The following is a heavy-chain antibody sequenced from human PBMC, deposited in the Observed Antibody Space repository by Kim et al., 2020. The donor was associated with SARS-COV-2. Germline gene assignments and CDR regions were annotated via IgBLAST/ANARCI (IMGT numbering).Heavy chain of an antibody. J-gene: IGHJ3*02. V-gene: IGHV3-9*01. CDR1: GFTFGDYA. CDR2: ISWNSGSI. D-gene: IGHD2-2*01. Sequence: GGSLRLSCAASGFTFGDYAMHWVRQAPGKGLEWVSGISWNSGSIGYADSVKGRFTISRDNAKNSLYLQMNSLRAEDTALYYCAKDIRGVRYCSSTSCYGFDPFAFDIWGQGTMVTVSS. CDR3: AKDIRGVRYCSSTSCYGFDPFAFDI.